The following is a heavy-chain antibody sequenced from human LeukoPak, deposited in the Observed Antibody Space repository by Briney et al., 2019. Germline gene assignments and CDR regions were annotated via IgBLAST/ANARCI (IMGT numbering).Heavy chain of an antibody. V-gene: IGHV3-30-3*01. CDR1: GFTFRSYS. CDR2: ISPDGTNI. D-gene: IGHD5-24*01. Sequence: PGGSLRLSCAASGFTFRSYSMHWVRQAPVRGLESVAVISPDGTNIYYAGSVKGRFTISRDNSENTLYLQMNSLRAEDTALYYCSRGGEHGYNDIDFWGQGTLVTVSS. J-gene: IGHJ4*02. CDR3: SRGGEHGYNDIDF.